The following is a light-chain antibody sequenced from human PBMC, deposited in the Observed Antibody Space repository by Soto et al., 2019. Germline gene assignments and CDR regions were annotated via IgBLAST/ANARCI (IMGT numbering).Light chain of an antibody. CDR3: QHYNSYSGG. V-gene: IGKV1-5*03. J-gene: IGKJ1*01. CDR1: QNISSW. Sequence: DIQMTQYPSTRSGSVGDRVTITSRASQNISSWLAWYQQKPGKAPKLLIYKASTLKSGVPSRFSVSGTGTEFTLTISSLQPEECAIYYCQHYNSYSGGVGQGTKVDIK. CDR2: KAS.